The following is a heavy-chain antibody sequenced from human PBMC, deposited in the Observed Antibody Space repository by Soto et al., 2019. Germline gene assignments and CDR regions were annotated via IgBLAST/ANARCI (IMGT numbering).Heavy chain of an antibody. CDR1: GYTFITYA. V-gene: IGHV1-3*01. Sequence: SVKVSCKASGYTFITYAMHWVRQAPGQRLEWMGWINAGNGNTKYSQKFQGRVTITRDTSASTAYMELSSLRSEDTAVYYCARSDYGDDGGYYYYMDVWGKGTTVTVSS. D-gene: IGHD4-17*01. CDR3: ARSDYGDDGGYYYYMDV. J-gene: IGHJ6*03. CDR2: INAGNGNT.